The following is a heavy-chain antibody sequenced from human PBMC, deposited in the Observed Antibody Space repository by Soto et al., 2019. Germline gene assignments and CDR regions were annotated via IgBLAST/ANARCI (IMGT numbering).Heavy chain of an antibody. V-gene: IGHV4-4*02. CDR2: ISHSGIT. Sequence: KPSETLSLTCAVSGGSITSANWWTWVRQPPGGGLEWIGEISHSGITNYKASLKSRVTMSVDKTKNDVSLKLTSVTAADTAVYYCARVLRGWFDPWGQGTPVTV. CDR1: GGSITSANW. J-gene: IGHJ5*02. CDR3: ARVLRGWFDP.